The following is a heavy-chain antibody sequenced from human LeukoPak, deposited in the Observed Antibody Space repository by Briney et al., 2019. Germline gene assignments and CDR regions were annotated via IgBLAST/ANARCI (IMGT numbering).Heavy chain of an antibody. CDR3: ARGRRLGYCSSTSCWAIDY. J-gene: IGHJ4*02. CDR2: INPNSGGT. CDR1: GYTFTGYY. V-gene: IGHV1-2*02. D-gene: IGHD2-2*01. Sequence: ASVKVSCKASGYTFTGYYMHWVRQAPGQGLEWMGWINPNSGGTNYAQKFQGRVTMTRDTSISTAYMELGRLRSDDTAVYYCARGRRLGYCSSTSCWAIDYWGQGTLVTVSS.